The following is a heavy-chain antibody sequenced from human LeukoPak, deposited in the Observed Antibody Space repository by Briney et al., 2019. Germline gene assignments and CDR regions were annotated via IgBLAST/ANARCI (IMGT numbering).Heavy chain of an antibody. D-gene: IGHD3-10*01. CDR3: ARDRSMVRGVHNWFDP. J-gene: IGHJ5*02. V-gene: IGHV1-46*01. CDR2: INPSGGST. CDR1: GYTFTGYY. Sequence: ASVKVSCKASGYTFTGYYMHWVRQAPGQGLEWMGWINPSGGSTSYAQKFQSRVTMTRDTSTSTVYMELSSLRSEDTAVYYCARDRSMVRGVHNWFDPWGQGTLVTVSS.